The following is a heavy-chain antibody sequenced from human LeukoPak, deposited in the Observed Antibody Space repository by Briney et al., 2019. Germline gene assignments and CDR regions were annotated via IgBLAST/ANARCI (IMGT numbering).Heavy chain of an antibody. V-gene: IGHV1-46*01. CDR2: INPSGGST. D-gene: IGHD3-22*01. CDR3: ARAQSGGYYYDSSGPNDY. CDR1: GFTFSSYY. Sequence: GGSLRLSCAASGFTFSSYYMHWVRQAPGQGLEWMGIINPSGGSTSYAQKFQGRVTMTRDTSTSTVYMELSSLRSEDTAVYYCARAQSGGYYYDSSGPNDYWGQGTLVTVSS. J-gene: IGHJ4*02.